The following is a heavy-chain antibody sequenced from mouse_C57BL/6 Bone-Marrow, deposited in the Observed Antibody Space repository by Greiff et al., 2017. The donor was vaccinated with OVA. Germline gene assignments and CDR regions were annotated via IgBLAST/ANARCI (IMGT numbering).Heavy chain of an antibody. CDR3: ARGGSGYVDY. D-gene: IGHD3-2*02. J-gene: IGHJ2*01. CDR2: ISNGGGST. V-gene: IGHV5-12*01. CDR1: GFTFSDYY. Sequence: DVHLVESGGGLVQPGGSLKLSCAASGFTFSDYYMYWVRQTPEKRLEWVAYISNGGGSTYYPDTVKGRFTISRDNAKNTLYLQMSRLKSEDTAMYYCARGGSGYVDYWGQGTTLTVSS.